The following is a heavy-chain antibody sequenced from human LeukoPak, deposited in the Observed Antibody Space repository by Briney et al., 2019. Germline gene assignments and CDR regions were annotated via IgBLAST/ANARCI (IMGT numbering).Heavy chain of an antibody. V-gene: IGHV3-74*01. CDR1: GFTFSRYW. Sequence: GGSLRLSCAASGFTFSRYWMHWVRQAPGKGLVWVSRIHSDGSITNYADSVKGRFTISRDNAKNTLYLQMNSLRAEDTAVYYCARDFIVGYYYYMDVWGKGTTVTVSS. J-gene: IGHJ6*03. CDR3: ARDFIVGYYYYMDV. D-gene: IGHD1-26*01. CDR2: IHSDGSIT.